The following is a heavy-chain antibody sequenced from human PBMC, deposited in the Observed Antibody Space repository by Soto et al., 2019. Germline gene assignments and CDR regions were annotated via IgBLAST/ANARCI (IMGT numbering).Heavy chain of an antibody. V-gene: IGHV4-4*07. Sequence: PSETLSLNCSVSGGSISTFYWNWIRQSAGKGLEWIGRIYITGSTNVNPSLKSRVMMSVDTSKSQFTLKLNSVTAADTAVYYCARGGRDGFDTWGQGTMVTV. CDR2: IYITGST. CDR3: ARGGRDGFDT. J-gene: IGHJ3*02. CDR1: GGSISTFY.